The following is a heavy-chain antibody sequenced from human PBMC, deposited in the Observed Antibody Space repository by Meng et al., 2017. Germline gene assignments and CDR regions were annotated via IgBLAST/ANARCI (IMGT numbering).Heavy chain of an antibody. V-gene: IGHV1-8*01. D-gene: IGHD5-12*01. CDR1: GYTFTSYD. Sequence: QVQLVQPGAEVTKPGASVKVSCKASGYTFTSYDINWVRQATGQGLEWMGWMNPNSGNTGYAQKFQGRVTMTRNTSISTAYMELSSLRSEDTAVHYCARLGARGYSGYTPYYFDYWGQGTLVTVSS. CDR2: MNPNSGNT. CDR3: ARLGARGYSGYTPYYFDY. J-gene: IGHJ4*02.